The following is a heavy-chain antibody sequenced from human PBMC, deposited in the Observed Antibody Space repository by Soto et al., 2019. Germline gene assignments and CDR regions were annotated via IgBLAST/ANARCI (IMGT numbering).Heavy chain of an antibody. V-gene: IGHV3-30*04. CDR3: ARDSWGFDC. CDR1: GFIFRNYA. D-gene: IGHD2-15*01. J-gene: IGHJ4*02. CDR2: ISYDERNI. Sequence: QVELVESGGGLVQPGTSLRLSCAASGFIFRNYAMHWVRQAPGKGLEWVADISYDERNIHYPDSVKGRITISRDNSKNTLFLQMNNLRPEDTAVYYCARDSWGFDCWGQGTLVTVSS.